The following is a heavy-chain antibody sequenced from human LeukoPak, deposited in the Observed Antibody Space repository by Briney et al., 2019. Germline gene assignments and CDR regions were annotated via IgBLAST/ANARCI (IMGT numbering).Heavy chain of an antibody. CDR3: AREYYDFWSGYGY. Sequence: GGSLRLSCAASGFTFSSYWMSWVRQAPGKGLEWVANIKQDGSEKYYVDSVKGRFTISRDNAKNSLYLQMNSLRAEDTAVYYCAREYYDFWSGYGYWGQGTLVTVSS. V-gene: IGHV3-7*01. CDR2: IKQDGSEK. J-gene: IGHJ4*02. CDR1: GFTFSSYW. D-gene: IGHD3-3*01.